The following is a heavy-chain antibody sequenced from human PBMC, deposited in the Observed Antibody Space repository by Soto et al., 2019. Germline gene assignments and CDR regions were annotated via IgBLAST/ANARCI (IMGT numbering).Heavy chain of an antibody. CDR2: IYHSGST. CDR3: AIFDTALGYYYGMDV. Sequence: PSETLSPTCAVSGGSISSSNWWSWVRQPPGKGLEWIGEIYHSGSTNYNPSLKSRVTISVDKSKNQSSLKLSSVTAADTAVYYCAIFDTALGYYYGMDVWGQGTTVTVSS. CDR1: GGSISSSNW. D-gene: IGHD5-18*01. J-gene: IGHJ6*02. V-gene: IGHV4-4*02.